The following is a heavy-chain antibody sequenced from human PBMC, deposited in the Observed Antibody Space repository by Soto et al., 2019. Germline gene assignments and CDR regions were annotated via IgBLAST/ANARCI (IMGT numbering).Heavy chain of an antibody. CDR1: GGSISSYY. D-gene: IGHD2-21*02. CDR3: AREPYCGGDCYRDAFDI. V-gene: IGHV4-59*12. CDR2: LYYSGST. J-gene: IGHJ3*02. Sequence: PSETLSLTCTVSGGSISSYYWSWIRQPPGKGLEWIGHLYYSGSTYYNPSLKSRVTISVDTSKNQFSLKLSSVTAADTAVYYCAREPYCGGDCYRDAFDIWGQGTMVTVSS.